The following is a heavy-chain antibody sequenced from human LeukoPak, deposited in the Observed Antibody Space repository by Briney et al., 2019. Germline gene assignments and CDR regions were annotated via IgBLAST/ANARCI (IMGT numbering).Heavy chain of an antibody. V-gene: IGHV3-23*01. Sequence: GGSLRLSCAASGFTFSSYAMNWVRQAPGKGLEWVSHISGSGGSTYYADSVKGRLTFSRDNSKNTLYLQMNSLRAEDTAVYYCAKRPGRYFALDIWGQGTMVTVSS. D-gene: IGHD1-26*01. CDR1: GFTFSSYA. J-gene: IGHJ3*02. CDR3: AKRPGRYFALDI. CDR2: ISGSGGST.